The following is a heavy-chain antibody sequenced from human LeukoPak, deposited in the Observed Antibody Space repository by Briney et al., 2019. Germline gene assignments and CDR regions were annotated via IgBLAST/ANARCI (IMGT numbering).Heavy chain of an antibody. V-gene: IGHV3-53*01. J-gene: IGHJ4*02. D-gene: IGHD3-3*01. Sequence: GGSLRLSCAASGFTVSSNYMSWVRQAPGKGLEWVSVIYSGGSTYYADSVKGRFTISRDNSKNTLYLQMNSLRAEDTAVYYCTTDHRTIYGVVFPDYWGQGTLVTVSS. CDR3: TTDHRTIYGVVFPDY. CDR1: GFTVSSNY. CDR2: IYSGGST.